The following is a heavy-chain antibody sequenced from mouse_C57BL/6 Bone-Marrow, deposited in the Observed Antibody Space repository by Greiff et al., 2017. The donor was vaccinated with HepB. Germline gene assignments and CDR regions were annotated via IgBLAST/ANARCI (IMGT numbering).Heavy chain of an antibody. J-gene: IGHJ2*01. D-gene: IGHD2-2*01. Sequence: DSGPGLVKPSQSLSLTCSVTCYSITSGYYWNWIRQFPGNKLEWMGYISYDGSNNYNPSLKNRISITRDTSKNQFFLKLNSVTTEDTATYYCARDGYYFDYWGQGTTLTVSS. CDR1: CYSITSGYY. CDR3: ARDGYYFDY. V-gene: IGHV3-6*01. CDR2: ISYDGSN.